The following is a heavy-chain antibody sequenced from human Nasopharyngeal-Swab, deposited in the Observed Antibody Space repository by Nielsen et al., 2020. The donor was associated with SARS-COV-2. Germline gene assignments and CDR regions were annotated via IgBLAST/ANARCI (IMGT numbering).Heavy chain of an antibody. CDR3: AREHPTTRASDY. D-gene: IGHD4-11*01. Sequence: SVKVSCKASGGTFSSYGISWVRQAPGQGLEWMGGINPNFGTTNYAHKFQDRAKITADQSTRTAYMELSSLRSDDTAVYYCAREHPTTRASDYWGQGTLVTVSS. J-gene: IGHJ4*02. V-gene: IGHV1-69*13. CDR2: INPNFGTT. CDR1: GGTFSSYG.